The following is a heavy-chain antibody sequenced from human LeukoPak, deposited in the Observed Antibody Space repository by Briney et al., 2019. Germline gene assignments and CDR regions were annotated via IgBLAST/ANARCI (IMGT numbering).Heavy chain of an antibody. CDR3: ARGNGGDPPQEGAATRYYCYYYMDA. CDR2: IIPIFGTA. Sequence: ASVKVSCKASGGTFSSYAISWVRQAPGQGLEWMGGIIPIFGTANYAQKFQGRVTITTDESTSTAYMELSSLRSEDTAVYYCARGNGGDPPQEGAATRYYCYYYMDAWGKGTTVTVSS. J-gene: IGHJ6*03. D-gene: IGHD2-15*01. V-gene: IGHV1-69*05. CDR1: GGTFSSYA.